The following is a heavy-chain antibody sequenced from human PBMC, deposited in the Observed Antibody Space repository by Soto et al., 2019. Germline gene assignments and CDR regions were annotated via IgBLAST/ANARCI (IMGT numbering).Heavy chain of an antibody. Sequence: PGGSLRLSCAASGFIFTDHAMYWVRQAPGKGLEWVAVLSYDGTNKYYADSVRGRFTISRGNSMNTLSLQMNSLTFDDTAIYHSARDVDTGASQYYAHFYRVDVWGQGTTVTVSS. CDR1: GFIFTDHA. D-gene: IGHD7-27*01. CDR3: ARDVDTGASQYYAHFYRVDV. CDR2: LSYDGTNK. V-gene: IGHV3-30-3*01. J-gene: IGHJ6*02.